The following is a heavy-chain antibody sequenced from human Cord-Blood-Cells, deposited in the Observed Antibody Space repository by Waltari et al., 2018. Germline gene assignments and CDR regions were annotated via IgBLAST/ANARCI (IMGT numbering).Heavy chain of an antibody. Sequence: EVQLVASGGGLVKPGGSLRLSCAASGFTFSSAWMSCVRQAPGKGLEWVGRIKSKTDGGTTDYAAPVKGRFTISRDDSKNTLYLQMNSLKTEDTAVYYCTTAGYEDAFDIWGQGTMVTVSS. V-gene: IGHV3-15*01. CDR3: TTAGYEDAFDI. J-gene: IGHJ3*02. CDR1: GFTFSSAW. D-gene: IGHD2-15*01. CDR2: IKSKTDGGTT.